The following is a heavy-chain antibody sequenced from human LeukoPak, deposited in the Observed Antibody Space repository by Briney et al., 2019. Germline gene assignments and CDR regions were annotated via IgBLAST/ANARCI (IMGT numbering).Heavy chain of an antibody. CDR3: ARSSYSSSSSV. D-gene: IGHD6-6*01. CDR2: INSDGSEG. Sequence: GGSLRLSCAASGFTVNAYAMTWVRQAPGKGLEWVASINSDGSEGYYADVVKGRFTISRDNAKNSLYLQINSLRAEDTAVYYCARSSYSSSSSVWGQGTMVTVSS. V-gene: IGHV3-7*03. CDR1: GFTVNAYA. J-gene: IGHJ3*01.